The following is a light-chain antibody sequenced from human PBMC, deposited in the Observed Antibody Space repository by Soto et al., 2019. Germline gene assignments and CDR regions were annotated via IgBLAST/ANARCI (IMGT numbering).Light chain of an antibody. CDR1: SGDVGSYNL. V-gene: IGLV2-23*01. CDR3: CSYAGSSPWV. J-gene: IGLJ3*02. CDR2: EGT. Sequence: QSALTQPASVSGSPGQSITISCTGTSGDVGSYNLVSWYQQHPDKAPKLILYEGTQRPSGVSDRFSGSKSGNTASLTISGLQAEDEADYYCCSYAGSSPWVFGGGTKLTVL.